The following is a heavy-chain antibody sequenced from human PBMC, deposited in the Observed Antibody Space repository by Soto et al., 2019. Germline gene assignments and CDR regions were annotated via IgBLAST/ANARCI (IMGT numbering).Heavy chain of an antibody. CDR3: ARGGIAAAAPPDY. J-gene: IGHJ4*02. CDR1: GGSISSGGYY. Sequence: QVQLQESGPGLVKPSQTLSLTCTVSGGSISSGGYYWSWIRQHPGKGLEWIGYIYYSGSTYYNPSVKSRVTISVDTSKTQFSLKLSSVTAADTAVYYCARGGIAAAAPPDYWGQGTLVTVSS. CDR2: IYYSGST. V-gene: IGHV4-31*03. D-gene: IGHD6-13*01.